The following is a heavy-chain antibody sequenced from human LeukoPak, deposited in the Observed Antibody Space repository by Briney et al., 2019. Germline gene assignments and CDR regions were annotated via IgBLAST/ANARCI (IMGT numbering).Heavy chain of an antibody. CDR2: ISSSSNYI. D-gene: IGHD4-11*01. J-gene: IGHJ4*02. Sequence: GGSLRLSCAASGFTFSAYTLNWVRQAPGKGLEWVSSISSSSNYIYYADSVKGRFTISRDNAKSLLYLQMNSLRVEDTAVYYCASPQKTTFDEWGQETQVTVSS. V-gene: IGHV3-21*01. CDR3: ASPQKTTFDE. CDR1: GFTFSAYT.